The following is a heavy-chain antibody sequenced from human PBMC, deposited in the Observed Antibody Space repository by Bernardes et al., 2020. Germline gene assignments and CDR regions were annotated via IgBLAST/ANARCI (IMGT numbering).Heavy chain of an antibody. V-gene: IGHV4-59*01. CDR2: IYYSGST. Sequence: SETLSLTCTVSGGSISSYYWSWIRQPPGKGLEWIGYIYYSGSTNYNPSLKSRVTISVDTSKNQFSLKLSSVTAADTAVYYCARANVVVVAATPGDRISPNYYGMDVWGKGTTVTVSS. J-gene: IGHJ6*04. CDR1: GGSISSYY. CDR3: ARANVVVVAATPGDRISPNYYGMDV. D-gene: IGHD2-15*01.